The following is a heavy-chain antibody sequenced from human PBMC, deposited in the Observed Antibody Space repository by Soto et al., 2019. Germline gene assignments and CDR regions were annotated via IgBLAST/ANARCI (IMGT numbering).Heavy chain of an antibody. V-gene: IGHV4-30-2*01. D-gene: IGHD1-26*01. Sequence: QLQLQESGSGLVKPSQTLSLTCAVSGGSISSGGYSWSWIRQPPGKGLEWIGYIYHSGSTYYNPSRKRRVTISVDRSKNQCSRELRSVADADTAVYYCARTESGAFDPWGQGTPVPVSS. CDR2: IYHSGST. J-gene: IGHJ5*02. CDR3: ARTESGAFDP. CDR1: GGSISSGGYS.